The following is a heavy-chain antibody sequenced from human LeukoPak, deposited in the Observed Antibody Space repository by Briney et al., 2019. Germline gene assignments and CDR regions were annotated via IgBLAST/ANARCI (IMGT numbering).Heavy chain of an antibody. J-gene: IGHJ6*02. Sequence: GRSLRLSCAASGFTFDDYAMHWVRQAPGKGLEWVSGINNSGSVGYADFVKGRFTISRDKARNSLYLQMNSLRVEDTALYYCAKDFWEGRYGMHVWGQGTTVTVSS. D-gene: IGHD3-10*01. CDR3: AKDFWEGRYGMHV. CDR1: GFTFDDYA. CDR2: INNSGSV. V-gene: IGHV3-9*01.